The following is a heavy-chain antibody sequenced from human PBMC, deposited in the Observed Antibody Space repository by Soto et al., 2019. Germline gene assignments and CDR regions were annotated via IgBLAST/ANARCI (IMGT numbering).Heavy chain of an antibody. J-gene: IGHJ4*02. D-gene: IGHD3-16*01. CDR3: ARVIGGRKLFDY. CDR1: GASVNNDY. Sequence: SETLSLTCTVSGASVNNDYWTWIRQSAGKGLECIGYISYSGTINYNPSFRSRFSMSLDTSKNQFYLRLSSVAAADTAFYYCARVIGGRKLFDYWGQGTLVTVSS. V-gene: IGHV4-59*02. CDR2: ISYSGTI.